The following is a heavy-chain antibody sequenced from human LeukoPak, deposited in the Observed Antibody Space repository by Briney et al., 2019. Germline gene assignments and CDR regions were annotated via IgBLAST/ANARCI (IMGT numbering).Heavy chain of an antibody. V-gene: IGHV1-2*04. D-gene: IGHD3-9*01. CDR2: INPNSGGT. CDR3: ARGPRPYYDILTGPKIDAFDI. J-gene: IGHJ3*02. CDR1: GYTFTGYY. Sequence: ASVEVSCKASGYTFTGYYMHWVRQAPGQGLEWMGWINPNSGGTNYAQKFQGWVTMTRDTSISTAYMELSRLRSDDTAVYYCARGPRPYYDILTGPKIDAFDIWGQGTMVTVSS.